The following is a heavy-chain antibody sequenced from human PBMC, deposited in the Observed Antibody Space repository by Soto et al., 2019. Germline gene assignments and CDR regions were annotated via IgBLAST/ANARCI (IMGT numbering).Heavy chain of an antibody. CDR2: IIPIFGTA. J-gene: IGHJ6*02. V-gene: IGHV1-69*13. CDR3: ARDFGVIAAAAPYYYGMDV. Sequence: SVKVSCKASGGTFSSYAISWVRQAPGQGLEWMGGIIPIFGTANYAQKFQGRVTITADESTSTAYMELSSLRSEDTAVYYCARDFGVIAAAAPYYYGMDVWGQGTTVTVSS. D-gene: IGHD6-13*01. CDR1: GGTFSSYA.